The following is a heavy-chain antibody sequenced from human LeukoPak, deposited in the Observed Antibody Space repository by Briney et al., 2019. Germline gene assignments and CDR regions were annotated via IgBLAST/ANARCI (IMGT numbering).Heavy chain of an antibody. V-gene: IGHV1-18*01. Sequence: EASVKVSCKASGYTFTSYGISWVRQAPGQGLEWMGWISAYNGNTNYAQKLQGRVTMTTDTSTSTAYMELRSLRSDDTAVYYCARVKTTVSYLPLYYYGMDVWGQGTTVTVSS. J-gene: IGHJ6*02. CDR1: GYTFTSYG. CDR2: ISAYNGNT. CDR3: ARVKTTVSYLPLYYYGMDV. D-gene: IGHD4-11*01.